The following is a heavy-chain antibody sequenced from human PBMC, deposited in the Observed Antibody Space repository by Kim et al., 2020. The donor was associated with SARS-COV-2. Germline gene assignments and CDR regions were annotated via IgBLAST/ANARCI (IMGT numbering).Heavy chain of an antibody. CDR2: ISNSGST. D-gene: IGHD3-10*01. CDR3: ARFKPGLWFGED. CDR1: GASIRSYY. V-gene: IGHV4-59*01. J-gene: IGHJ4*02. Sequence: SETLSLTCTVSGASIRSYYWSWIRKPPGKGLDWIGYISNSGSTNYNPSLKSRVTISVDTPKNQFSLQLTSVTAADTAQYYCARFKPGLWFGEDWGQGTLVTVSS.